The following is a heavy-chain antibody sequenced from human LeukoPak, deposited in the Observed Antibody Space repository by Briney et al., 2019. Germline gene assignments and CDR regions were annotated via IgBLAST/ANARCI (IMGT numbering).Heavy chain of an antibody. V-gene: IGHV3-48*03. D-gene: IGHD3-3*01. CDR1: GFTFSSYE. CDR3: ARDLCYDFWSGCLPFDY. CDR2: ISTSGSTI. Sequence: QTGGSLRLSCAVSGFTFSSYEMNWVRQAPGKGLEWVSYISTSGSTIYYADSVKGRFTISRDNAKNSLYLQMNSLRAEDTAVYYCARDLCYDFWSGCLPFDYWGQGTLVTVSS. J-gene: IGHJ4*02.